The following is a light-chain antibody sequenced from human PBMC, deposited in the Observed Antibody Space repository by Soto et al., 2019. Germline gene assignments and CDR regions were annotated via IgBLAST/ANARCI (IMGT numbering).Light chain of an antibody. CDR2: GGS. CDR3: QQYDWSPMYT. Sequence: VLTQSPGTLSLSPGERATLSCRASQSVRSSYLAWYQQKPGQAPRLLIYGGSNRATSIPDRFSGSGSVTDFTITISRLEPEDSAVCFCQQYDWSPMYTIGQGTKLEIK. J-gene: IGKJ2*01. CDR1: QSVRSSY. V-gene: IGKV3-20*01.